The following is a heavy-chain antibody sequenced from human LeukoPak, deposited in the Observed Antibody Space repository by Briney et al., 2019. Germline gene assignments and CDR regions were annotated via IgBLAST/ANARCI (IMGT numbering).Heavy chain of an antibody. J-gene: IGHJ4*02. Sequence: ASVKFSCKASGYTFTSYAMHWLRQAPGQRLEWMGRINAGNGNTKYSQKFQGRVTITRDTSASTAYMELSSLRSEDTAVYYCTRNRDYDILTGYLDYWGQGTLVTVSS. CDR3: TRNRDYDILTGYLDY. V-gene: IGHV1-3*01. CDR2: INAGNGNT. CDR1: GYTFTSYA. D-gene: IGHD3-9*01.